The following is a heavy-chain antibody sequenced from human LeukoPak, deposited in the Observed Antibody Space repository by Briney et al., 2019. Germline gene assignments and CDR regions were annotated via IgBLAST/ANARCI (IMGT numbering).Heavy chain of an antibody. V-gene: IGHV3-33*01. CDR2: IWYDGSNK. CDR3: ARDPAAGCSSYYFDY. Sequence: GRSLRLSCAASGFTFSSYGMHWVRQAPGKGLEWVAVIWYDGSNKYYADSVKGRFTISRDNSKNTLYLQMNSLRAEDTAVYYCARDPAAGCSSYYFDYWGRGTLVTVSS. J-gene: IGHJ4*02. CDR1: GFTFSSYG. D-gene: IGHD6-13*01.